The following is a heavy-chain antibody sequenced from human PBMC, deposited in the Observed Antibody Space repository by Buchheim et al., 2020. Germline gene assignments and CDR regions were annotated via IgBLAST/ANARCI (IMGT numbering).Heavy chain of an antibody. V-gene: IGHV4-31*03. CDR2: IYYSGST. CDR3: AREGRWEDWVRGRIHNWFDP. J-gene: IGHJ5*02. D-gene: IGHD3-10*01. Sequence: QVQLQESGPGLVKPSQTLSLTCTVSGGSISSGGYYWSWIRQHPGKGLEWIGYIYYSGSTYYNPSLKSRVTISVATSKHQFSLKLSSVTAADTAVYYCAREGRWEDWVRGRIHNWFDPWGQGTL. CDR1: GGSISSGGYY.